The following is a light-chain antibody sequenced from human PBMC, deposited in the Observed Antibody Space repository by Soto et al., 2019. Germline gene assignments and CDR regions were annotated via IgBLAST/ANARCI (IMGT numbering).Light chain of an antibody. V-gene: IGKV1-39*01. CDR2: AAS. Sequence: DIQMTQSPSSLSASVGDRVTITCRASQNIATYINWFQQKPGKAPKLLIYAASSLQSGVPSRFSGSGSGTDFTLTINSLQPEDFVIYYCQQSYSTPLTFGGGTRVEIK. CDR3: QQSYSTPLT. J-gene: IGKJ4*01. CDR1: QNIATY.